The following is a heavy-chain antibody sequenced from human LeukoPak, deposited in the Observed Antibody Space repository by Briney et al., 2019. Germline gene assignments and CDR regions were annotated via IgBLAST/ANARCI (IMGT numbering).Heavy chain of an antibody. Sequence: GESLRISCKGSGYSFTSYWISWVRQMPGKGLEWMGRIDPSDSYTNYSPFFQGHVTISADKSISTAYLQWSSLKASDTAMYYCARQRLEELGYYYGMDVWGKGTTVTVSS. CDR3: ARQRLEELGYYYGMDV. J-gene: IGHJ6*04. CDR2: IDPSDSYT. CDR1: GYSFTSYW. V-gene: IGHV5-10-1*01. D-gene: IGHD6-25*01.